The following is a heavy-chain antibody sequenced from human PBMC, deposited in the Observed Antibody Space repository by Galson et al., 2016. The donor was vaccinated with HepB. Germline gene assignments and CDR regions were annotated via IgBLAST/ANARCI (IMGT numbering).Heavy chain of an antibody. D-gene: IGHD1-1*01. Sequence: SVKVSCKASGYTFTGHYMHWVRQAPGQGFEWMGIISLFGGTTTYAQKFQGRVTMTMNSVSTVYMELSSLKNDDTAVYYCARGIYSRNWNEVNYYLYYGLDGWGQGPTVIVS. J-gene: IGHJ6*02. CDR3: ARGIYSRNWNEVNYYLYYGLDG. CDR2: ISLFGGTT. CDR1: GYTFTGHY. V-gene: IGHV1-46*01.